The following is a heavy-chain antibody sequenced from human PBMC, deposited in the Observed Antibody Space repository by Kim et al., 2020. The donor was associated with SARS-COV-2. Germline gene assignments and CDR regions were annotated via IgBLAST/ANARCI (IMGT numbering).Heavy chain of an antibody. V-gene: IGHV4-59*01. D-gene: IGHD3-22*01. CDR1: GGSISSYY. CDR3: ARDMESYYDSSVSHGMDV. J-gene: IGHJ6*02. CDR2: IYYSGST. Sequence: SETLSLTCTVSGGSISSYYWSWIRQPPGKGLEWIGYIYYSGSTNYNPSLKSRVTISVDTSKNQFSLKLSSVTAADTAVYYCARDMESYYDSSVSHGMDVWGQGTTVTVSS.